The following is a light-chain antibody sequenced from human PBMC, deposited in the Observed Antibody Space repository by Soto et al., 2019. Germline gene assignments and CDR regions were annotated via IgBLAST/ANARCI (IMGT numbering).Light chain of an antibody. CDR1: QSLVYSDGNTY. J-gene: IGKJ1*01. V-gene: IGKV2-30*01. CDR3: IQGTHWSWT. Sequence: DVVMTQSPLSLPVTLGQPASISCRSSQSLVYSDGNTYLNWFQQRPGQSPRRLIYKVSNRDSGVPDRFSGSGSGSDFTLKISRVEAEDVGVYYCIQGTHWSWTFGQGTKVEIK. CDR2: KVS.